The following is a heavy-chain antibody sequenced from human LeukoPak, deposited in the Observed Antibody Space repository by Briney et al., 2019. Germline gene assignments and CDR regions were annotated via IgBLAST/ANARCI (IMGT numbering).Heavy chain of an antibody. J-gene: IGHJ5*02. D-gene: IGHD2-2*01. CDR2: FYYSGST. CDR1: GGSISSSSYY. CDR3: ARQTCSSTSCYGAWFDP. Sequence: SETLSLTCTVSGGSISSSSYYWGWIRQPPGKGLEWIGCFYYSGSTYYNPSLKSRVTISVDTSKIQFSLKLISVTAADAAVYYCARQTCSSTSCYGAWFDPGPQGPLVPVSS. V-gene: IGHV4-39*01.